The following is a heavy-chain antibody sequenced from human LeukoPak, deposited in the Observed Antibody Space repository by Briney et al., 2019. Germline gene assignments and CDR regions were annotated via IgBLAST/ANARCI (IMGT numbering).Heavy chain of an antibody. J-gene: IGHJ5*02. D-gene: IGHD3-9*01. Sequence: SGTLSLTCTVSGGSISSYCWSWIRQPAGKGLEWIGRIYTSESTNYNPSLKSRVTMSINTSKNQFSLKLSSVTAADTAVYYCAGVRSDYRSDWFSPFDPWGQGTLVSVSS. CDR3: AGVRSDYRSDWFSPFDP. V-gene: IGHV4-4*07. CDR1: GGSISSYC. CDR2: IYTSEST.